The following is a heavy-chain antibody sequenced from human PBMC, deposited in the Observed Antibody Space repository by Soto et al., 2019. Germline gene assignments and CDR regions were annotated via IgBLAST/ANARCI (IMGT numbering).Heavy chain of an antibody. V-gene: IGHV4-31*03. CDR2: IYYSGST. CDR1: GGSISSGGYY. D-gene: IGHD3-22*01. J-gene: IGHJ4*02. CDR3: AGRTSNYYDSSGSFDY. Sequence: PSETLSLTCTVSGGSISSGGYYWSWIRQHPGKGLEWIGYIYYSGSTYYNPSLKSRVTISVDTSKNQFSLKLSSVTAADTAVYYCAGRTSNYYDSSGSFDYWGQGTLVTVSS.